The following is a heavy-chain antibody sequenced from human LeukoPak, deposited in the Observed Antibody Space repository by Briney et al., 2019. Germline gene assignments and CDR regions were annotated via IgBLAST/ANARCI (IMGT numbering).Heavy chain of an antibody. Sequence: GSLRLSCVGSGFTFRSHAMSWVRQAPEKGLEFVSGIYENGGTTYYADSVKGRFSISRDNSKNTLYLQMDSLRGEDTAVYYCAKDFRIGYSAHFDYWGQGALVTVSS. CDR2: IYENGGTT. J-gene: IGHJ4*02. V-gene: IGHV3-23*01. CDR1: GFTFRSHA. CDR3: AKDFRIGYSAHFDY. D-gene: IGHD2-21*01.